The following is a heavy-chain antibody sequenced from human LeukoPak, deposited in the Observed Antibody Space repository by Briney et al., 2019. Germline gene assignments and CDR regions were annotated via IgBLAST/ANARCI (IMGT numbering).Heavy chain of an antibody. Sequence: PSETLSLTCTVSGGSISSGSYYWGWIRQPAGKGLEWIGRIYTSGSTNYNPSLKSRVTISVDTSKNQFSLKLSSVTAADTDMYYCARERGAYCGGDCYANWFDPWGQGTLVTVSS. CDR1: GGSISSGSYY. D-gene: IGHD2-21*02. J-gene: IGHJ5*02. CDR2: IYTSGST. V-gene: IGHV4-61*02. CDR3: ARERGAYCGGDCYANWFDP.